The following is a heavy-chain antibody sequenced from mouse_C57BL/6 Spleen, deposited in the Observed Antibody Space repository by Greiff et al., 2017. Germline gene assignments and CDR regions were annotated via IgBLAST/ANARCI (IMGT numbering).Heavy chain of an antibody. J-gene: IGHJ4*01. CDR2: IDPSDSYT. V-gene: IGHV1-69*01. CDR1: GYTFTSYW. Sequence: VQLQQPGAELVMPGASVKLSCKASGYTFTSYWMHWVKQRPGQGLEWIGEIDPSDSYTNYNQKFKGKSTLTVDKSSSTAYMQLSSLTFENSAVYYCARGGTTVVATDAMDYWGQGTSVTVSS. CDR3: ARGGTTVVATDAMDY. D-gene: IGHD1-1*01.